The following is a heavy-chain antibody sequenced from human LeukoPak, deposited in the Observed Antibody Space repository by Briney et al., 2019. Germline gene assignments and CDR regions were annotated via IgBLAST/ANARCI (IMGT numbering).Heavy chain of an antibody. Sequence: ASVKVSCKASGYTFTSYDINWVRQATGQGLEWMGWMNPNSGNTGYAQKFQGRVTMTTDTSTSTAYMELRSLRSDDTAVYYCARDYIRFCCALGYCSSTGCYAAYWGQGTLVTVSS. CDR1: GYTFTSYD. J-gene: IGHJ4*02. V-gene: IGHV1-8*01. CDR2: MNPNSGNT. D-gene: IGHD2-2*01. CDR3: ARDYIRFCCALGYCSSTGCYAAY.